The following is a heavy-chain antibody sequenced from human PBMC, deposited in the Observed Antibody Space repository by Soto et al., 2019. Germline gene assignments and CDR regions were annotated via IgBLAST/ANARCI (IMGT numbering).Heavy chain of an antibody. V-gene: IGHV1-18*01. Sequence: QVQLVQSGDEVKKPGASVKVSCKASGYIFVNYGIAWVRQAPRQGLEWMGWISPYTGNTHSASKVQGRLTMTTDTSTSTAYMDLWSLTSDDTDVYYFVMVDNYVTPTPQDVWGQGTTATVSS. J-gene: IGHJ6*02. CDR2: ISPYTGNT. CDR3: VMVDNYVTPTPQDV. D-gene: IGHD3-16*01. CDR1: GYIFVNYG.